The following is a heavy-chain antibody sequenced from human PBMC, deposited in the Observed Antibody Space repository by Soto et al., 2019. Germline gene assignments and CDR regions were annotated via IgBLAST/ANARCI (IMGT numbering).Heavy chain of an antibody. J-gene: IGHJ6*03. D-gene: IGHD3-9*01. CDR1: GFTFRDYA. CDR3: ARDLSRGAVLRYFDWLLGPMDV. V-gene: IGHV3-23*01. Sequence: GGSLRLSCAASGFTFRDYAMSWVRQAPGKGLEWVSGIGSSGGTTHLADSVKGRFTISRDNAKNILYPQMNSLRAEDTAVYYCARDLSRGAVLRYFDWLLGPMDVWGKGTTVTVSS. CDR2: IGSSGGTT.